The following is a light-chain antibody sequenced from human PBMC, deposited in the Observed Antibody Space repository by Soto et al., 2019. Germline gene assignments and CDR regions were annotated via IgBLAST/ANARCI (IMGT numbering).Light chain of an antibody. Sequence: QSALTQPASVSGSPGQSITISCTGISSDVGGYNYVSWYQQHPGKAPKLMISDVSNRPSGVSNRFSGSKSGNTASLTISGLQAEDEADYYCSSYTSSSTVFGGGTQLTVL. J-gene: IGLJ2*01. CDR3: SSYTSSSTV. V-gene: IGLV2-14*01. CDR2: DVS. CDR1: SSDVGGYNY.